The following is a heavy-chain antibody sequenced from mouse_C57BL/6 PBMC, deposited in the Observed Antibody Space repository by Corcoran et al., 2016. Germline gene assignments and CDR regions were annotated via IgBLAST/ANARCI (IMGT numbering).Heavy chain of an antibody. D-gene: IGHD2-2*01. CDR3: ARREDGYDGGFAY. CDR1: GYTFTDYN. CDR2: INPNNGGT. Sequence: EVQLQQSGPELVKPGASVKIPCKASGYTFTDYNMDWVKQSHGKSLEWIGDINPNNGGTIYNQKFKGKATLTVDKSSSTAYMELRSLTSEDTAVYYCARREDGYDGGFAYWGQGTLVTVSA. J-gene: IGHJ3*01. V-gene: IGHV1-18*01.